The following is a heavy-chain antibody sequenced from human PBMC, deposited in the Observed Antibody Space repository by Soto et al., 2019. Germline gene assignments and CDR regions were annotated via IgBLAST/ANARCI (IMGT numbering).Heavy chain of an antibody. Sequence: EVQLLASGGGLVKPGGSLRLSCAASGFTFSSYTMNWVRQAPGKRLEWVSSITSSSSAIYYADSVRGRFTLSRDNAKNSLYLQMNSLRAEDAAVYYCARDPNTGTDHFNYWGQGPLVTVS. CDR2: ITSSSSAI. CDR1: GFTFSSYT. CDR3: ARDPNTGTDHFNY. V-gene: IGHV3-21*06. J-gene: IGHJ4*02. D-gene: IGHD1-1*01.